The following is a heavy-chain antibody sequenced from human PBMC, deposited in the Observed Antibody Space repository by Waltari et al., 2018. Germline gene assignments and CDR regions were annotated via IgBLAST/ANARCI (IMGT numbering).Heavy chain of an antibody. CDR2: IYYSGST. J-gene: IGHJ4*02. CDR1: GGSLSSHY. D-gene: IGHD2-15*01. V-gene: IGHV4-59*11. Sequence: QVQLQESGAGLVKPSETLSLTCTVSGGSLSSHYWRWIRQPPGTGLEWSGYIYYSGSTNYNPSLKSRVTISVDTSKNQFSLKLSSVTAADTAVYYCARSVGGYCSGGSCRPYYFDYWGQGTLVTVSS. CDR3: ARSVGGYCSGGSCRPYYFDY.